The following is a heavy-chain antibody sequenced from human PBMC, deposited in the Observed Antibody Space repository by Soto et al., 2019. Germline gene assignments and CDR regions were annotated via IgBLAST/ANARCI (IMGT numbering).Heavy chain of an antibody. CDR1: GYMFTNYY. V-gene: IGHV1-46*01. CDR3: ARGDSGSYCCSGH. D-gene: IGHD1-26*01. J-gene: IGHJ4*02. Sequence: GASVKVSCKASGYMFTNYYVHWLRQAPGEGPEWMGIINPRGGRTSYAQKFQGRVTMTRDTYTSTVYMELSSIKSEDTAVYYCARGDSGSYCCSGHWGQGPLVNLSS. CDR2: INPRGGRT.